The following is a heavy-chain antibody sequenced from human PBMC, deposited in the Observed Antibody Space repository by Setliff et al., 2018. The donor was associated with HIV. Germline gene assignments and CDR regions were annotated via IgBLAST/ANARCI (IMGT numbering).Heavy chain of an antibody. Sequence: SETLSLTCAVSGGSISSVNWWTWVRQPPGKGLEWIGEIDHSGGTKYNPSLTGRVTMSVDKSKNQFSLNLNSVTAADTAVYYCARGTKFVWGRWFDPWGQ. CDR3: ARGTKFVWGRWFDP. CDR1: GGSISSVNW. V-gene: IGHV4-4*02. D-gene: IGHD3-16*01. CDR2: IDHSGGT. J-gene: IGHJ5*02.